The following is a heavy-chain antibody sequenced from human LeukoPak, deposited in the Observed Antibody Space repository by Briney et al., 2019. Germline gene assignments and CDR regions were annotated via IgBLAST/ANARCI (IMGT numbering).Heavy chain of an antibody. CDR1: GFTFSSYA. CDR2: ISGSGGNT. D-gene: IGHD3-10*01. J-gene: IGHJ4*02. CDR3: AKHRMVRGLFTDYYFDY. Sequence: PGGSLRLSCGASGFTFSSYAQSWVRRAPGKGLEWVSTISGSGGNTYYADSVKGRFTISRDYSKTTLYLQMNSLRAEDTAVYYCAKHRMVRGLFTDYYFDYWGQGILVTVSS. V-gene: IGHV3-23*01.